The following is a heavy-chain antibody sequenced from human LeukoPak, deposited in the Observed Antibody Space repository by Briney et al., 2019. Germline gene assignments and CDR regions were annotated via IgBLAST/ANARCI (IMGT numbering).Heavy chain of an antibody. CDR3: ATRFASEADFDY. CDR1: GFTFSSFA. CDR2: ISGSGGST. D-gene: IGHD3-10*01. V-gene: IGHV3-23*01. Sequence: GGSLRLSCAASGFTFSSFAMSWVRQAPGKGLEWVSTISGSGGSTYFADSVKGRFTISRDNSKNTLSLKMNSLSAEDTAVYYCATRFASEADFDYWGQGALVTVSS. J-gene: IGHJ4*02.